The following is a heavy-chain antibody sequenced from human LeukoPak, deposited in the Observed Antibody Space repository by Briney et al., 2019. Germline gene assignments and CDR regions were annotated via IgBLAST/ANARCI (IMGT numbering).Heavy chain of an antibody. J-gene: IGHJ4*02. Sequence: SETLSLTCAVSGYSISSGYYWGWIRQPPGKGLEWIGSIYHSGSTYYNPSLKSRVTTSVDTSKNQFSLKLSSVTAADTAVYYCARHSEQLVLLDYWGQGTLVTVSS. D-gene: IGHD6-6*01. CDR1: GYSISSGYY. V-gene: IGHV4-38-2*01. CDR2: IYHSGST. CDR3: ARHSEQLVLLDY.